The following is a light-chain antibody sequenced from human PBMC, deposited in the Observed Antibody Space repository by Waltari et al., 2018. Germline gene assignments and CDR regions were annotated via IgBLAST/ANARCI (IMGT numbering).Light chain of an antibody. CDR3: QHLNSFGIT. V-gene: IGKV1-9*01. CDR2: GTS. Sequence: DIQLTQSPAFLSASVGARVTITCRASQADSSYVAWYQQKPGKAPKLLIYGTSTVQSGVPSRFSGSGSGTEFTLTISTLQPEDFATYYCQHLNSFGITFGQGTRLDIK. CDR1: QADSSY. J-gene: IGKJ5*01.